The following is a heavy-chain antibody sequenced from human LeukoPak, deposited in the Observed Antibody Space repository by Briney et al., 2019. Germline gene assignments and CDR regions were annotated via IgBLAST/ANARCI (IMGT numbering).Heavy chain of an antibody. V-gene: IGHV4-31*03. CDR2: IYYSGTT. D-gene: IGHD2-2*02. Sequence: PSQTLSLTRTVSGGSISRGGYYWSWIRQHPGDGLEWSGYIYYSGTTYYNPSLQSRVTISVDTSKKQFSLKLSSVAAADTAVYYCASKSLRYCSSTSCYSDYYYYYMDVWGKGTTVTVSS. CDR1: GGSISRGGYY. J-gene: IGHJ6*03. CDR3: ASKSLRYCSSTSCYSDYYYYYMDV.